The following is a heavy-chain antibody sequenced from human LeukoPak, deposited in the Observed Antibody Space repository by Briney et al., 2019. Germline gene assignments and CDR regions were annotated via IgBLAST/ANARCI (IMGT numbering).Heavy chain of an antibody. D-gene: IGHD6-13*01. V-gene: IGHV1-69*05. J-gene: IGHJ4*02. CDR3: ARDSSSYRYYFDY. Sequence: SVKVSCKASGGTFSSYAISWVRQAPGQGLEWMGGIIPIFGTANYAQKFQGRVTITTDESTSTAFMELSSLRSEDTAVYYCARDSSSYRYYFDYWGQGTLVTVSS. CDR1: GGTFSSYA. CDR2: IIPIFGTA.